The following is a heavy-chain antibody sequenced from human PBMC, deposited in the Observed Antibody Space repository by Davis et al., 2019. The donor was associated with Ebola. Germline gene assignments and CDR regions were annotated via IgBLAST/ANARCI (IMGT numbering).Heavy chain of an antibody. J-gene: IGHJ4*02. D-gene: IGHD5-18*01. V-gene: IGHV3-30-3*01. Sequence: GESLKISCAASGFTFSSYAMHWVRQAPGKGLEWVAVISYDGNSKYFTASVKGRFSISRDNSKNTLYLQVNSLRLEDTAVYFCARGRGYSYGYLDSWGQGTLVTVSS. CDR3: ARGRGYSYGYLDS. CDR1: GFTFSSYA. CDR2: ISYDGNSK.